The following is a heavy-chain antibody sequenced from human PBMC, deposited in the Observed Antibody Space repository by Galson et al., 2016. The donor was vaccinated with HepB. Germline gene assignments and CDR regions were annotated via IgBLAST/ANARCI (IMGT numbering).Heavy chain of an antibody. Sequence: SETLSLTCNVSGGSISGYYCSWIRQPPGKGLEWIGYIYYSGSTNYNPSLKSRVTVSGDTSKNQFSVMLNDVTAADTAVYYCAAGYNWDFWGQGALVTVSA. J-gene: IGHJ1*01. V-gene: IGHV4-59*01. CDR3: AAGYNWDF. D-gene: IGHD5-18*01. CDR1: GGSISGYY. CDR2: IYYSGST.